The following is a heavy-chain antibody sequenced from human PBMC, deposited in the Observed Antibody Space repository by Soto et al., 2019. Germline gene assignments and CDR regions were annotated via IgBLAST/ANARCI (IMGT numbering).Heavy chain of an antibody. J-gene: IGHJ4*02. CDR3: ARVIGGRKLFAY. V-gene: IGHV4-59*02. D-gene: IGHD3-16*01. CDR2: ISYSGTI. Sequence: QVQLQESGPGLVKPSETLSLTCTVSGASVNNDYWTWIRQSAGKGLECIGYISYSGTINYNPSFRVRVSMSLDTSKNQFYLRLSSVAAADTAFYYCARVIGGRKLFAYWGQGTLVTVSS. CDR1: GASVNNDY.